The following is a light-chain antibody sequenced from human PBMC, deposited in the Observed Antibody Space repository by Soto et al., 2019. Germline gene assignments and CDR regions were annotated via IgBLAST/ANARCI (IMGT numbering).Light chain of an antibody. Sequence: QSALTQPASVSGSPGQSITISCTGTSSDVGSYNLVSWYQQHPGKAPKLMIYEGSKRPSGVSNRFSGSKSGNTASLTISGLQAEDEDDYYCCSYAGSKEVFGGGTKLTVL. CDR3: CSYAGSKEV. J-gene: IGLJ2*01. CDR1: SSDVGSYNL. V-gene: IGLV2-23*01. CDR2: EGS.